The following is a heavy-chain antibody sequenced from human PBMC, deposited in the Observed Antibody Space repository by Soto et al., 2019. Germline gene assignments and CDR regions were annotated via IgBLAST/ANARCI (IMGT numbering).Heavy chain of an antibody. Sequence: GGSLRLSCAASGFTFSSYGMHWVRQAPGKGLEWVAVIWYDGSNKYYADSVKGRFTISRDNSKNTLYLQMNSLRAEDTAVYYCARDLIVVVPAADGHYYYGMDVWGQGTTVTVSS. CDR1: GFTFSSYG. V-gene: IGHV3-33*01. CDR2: IWYDGSNK. J-gene: IGHJ6*02. CDR3: ARDLIVVVPAADGHYYYGMDV. D-gene: IGHD2-2*01.